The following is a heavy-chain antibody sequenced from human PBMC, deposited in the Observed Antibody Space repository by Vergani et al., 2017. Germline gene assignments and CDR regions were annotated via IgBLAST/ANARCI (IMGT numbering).Heavy chain of an antibody. CDR2: ISWDGGST. CDR1: GFTFDDYT. V-gene: IGHV3-43*01. Sequence: EVQLVESGGVVVQPGWSLRLSCAASGFTFDDYTMHWVRQAPGKGLEWVSLISWDGGSTYYADSVKGRFTISRDNSKNSLYLQMNSLRTEDTALYYCAKGMYSSGWYDMDVWGKGTTVTVSS. CDR3: AKGMYSSGWYDMDV. J-gene: IGHJ6*03. D-gene: IGHD6-19*01.